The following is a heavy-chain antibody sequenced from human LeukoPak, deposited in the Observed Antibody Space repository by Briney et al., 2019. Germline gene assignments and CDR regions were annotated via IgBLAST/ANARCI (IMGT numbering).Heavy chain of an antibody. D-gene: IGHD2-2*01. CDR2: ISYDGSNK. J-gene: IGHJ4*02. V-gene: IGHV3-30*18. CDR3: AKGGPVPAATSFDY. Sequence: AGSLRLSCAASGFTFSSYGMHWVRQAPGQGLEGVAVISYDGSNKYYADSVKGRFTISRDKSKTTLYLQMSSLRAEDTAVYCCAKGGPVPAATSFDYWGQGTLVTVSS. CDR1: GFTFSSYG.